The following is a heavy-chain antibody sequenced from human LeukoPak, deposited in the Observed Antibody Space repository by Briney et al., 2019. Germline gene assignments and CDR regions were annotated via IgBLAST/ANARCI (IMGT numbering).Heavy chain of an antibody. CDR3: ARLRYSNLNWFDP. V-gene: IGHV4-31*03. J-gene: IGHJ5*02. D-gene: IGHD4-11*01. CDR2: IYYSGST. CDR1: GGSISSGGYY. Sequence: SETLSLTCTVSGGSISSGGYYWSWIRQHPGKGLEWIGYIYYSGSTYYNPSLKSRVTISVDTSKNQFSLKLSSVTAADTAVYYCARLRYSNLNWFDPWGQGTLVTVSS.